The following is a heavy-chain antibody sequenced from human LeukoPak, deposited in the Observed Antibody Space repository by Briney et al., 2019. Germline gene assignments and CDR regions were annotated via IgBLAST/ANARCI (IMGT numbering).Heavy chain of an antibody. D-gene: IGHD5-18*01. J-gene: IGHJ4*02. CDR3: ARDSGPRRGYSYGYEGY. CDR1: GGTFSSYA. CDR2: IIPILGIA. Sequence: ASVKASCKASGGTFSSYAISWVRQAPGQGLEWMGRIIPILGIANYAQKFQGRVTITADKSTSTAYMELSSLRSEDTAVYYCARDSGPRRGYSYGYEGYWGQGTLVTVSS. V-gene: IGHV1-69*04.